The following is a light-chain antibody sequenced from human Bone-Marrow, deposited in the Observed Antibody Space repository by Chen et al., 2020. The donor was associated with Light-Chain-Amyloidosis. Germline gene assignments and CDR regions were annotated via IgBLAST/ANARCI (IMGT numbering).Light chain of an antibody. CDR1: DLPTKY. CDR3: QSADSSGTYEVI. Sequence: SYELTQPPSVSVSPGQTARITCSGDDLPTKYAYWYQQKPGQAPVLVIHRAPERPSWISERFSGSSSGTTATLTISGVQAEDEADYHCQSADSSGTYEVIFGGGTKLTVL. V-gene: IGLV3-25*03. J-gene: IGLJ2*01. CDR2: RAP.